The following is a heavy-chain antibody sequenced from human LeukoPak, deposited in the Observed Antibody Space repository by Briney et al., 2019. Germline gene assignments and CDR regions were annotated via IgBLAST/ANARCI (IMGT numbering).Heavy chain of an antibody. J-gene: IGHJ3*02. Sequence: GGSLRLSCAASGFTFSSYSMNWVRQAPGKGLEWVSSISSSSSYIYYADSVKGRFTISRDNAKNSLYLQMNSLRAEDTAVYYCARETTYGDYPGAFDIWGQGTMVTVSS. D-gene: IGHD4-17*01. CDR2: ISSSSSYI. CDR1: GFTFSSYS. V-gene: IGHV3-21*01. CDR3: ARETTYGDYPGAFDI.